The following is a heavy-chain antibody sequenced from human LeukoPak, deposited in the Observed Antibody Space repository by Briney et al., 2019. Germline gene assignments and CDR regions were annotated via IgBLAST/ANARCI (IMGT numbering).Heavy chain of an antibody. CDR2: IYPGDSDT. J-gene: IGHJ4*02. CDR1: GYSFTIYW. Sequence: GESLKISCKGSGYSFTIYWIGWVRQLPGKGLEWMGIIYPGDSDTRYGPSFQGQVTISADKSISTAYLQWSSLKASDTAMYYCARSTYYYDSSGYYYVYWGQGTLVTVSS. D-gene: IGHD3-22*01. V-gene: IGHV5-51*01. CDR3: ARSTYYYDSSGYYYVY.